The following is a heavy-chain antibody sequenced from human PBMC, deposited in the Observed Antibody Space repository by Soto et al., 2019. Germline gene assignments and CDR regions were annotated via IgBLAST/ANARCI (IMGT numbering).Heavy chain of an antibody. CDR2: IYYSGST. D-gene: IGHD3-16*01. V-gene: IGHV4-59*01. CDR3: ARDLMIPFGGDFYYYGMDV. Sequence: SETLSLTCTVSGGSISSYYWSWIRQPPGKGLEWIGYIYYSGSTTYNPSLKSRVTISVDTSKKQFSLRLSSVTAADTAVYYCARDLMIPFGGDFYYYGMDVWGQGTTVTVSS. J-gene: IGHJ6*02. CDR1: GGSISSYY.